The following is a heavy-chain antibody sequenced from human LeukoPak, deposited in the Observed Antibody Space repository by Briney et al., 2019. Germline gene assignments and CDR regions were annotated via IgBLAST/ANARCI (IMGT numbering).Heavy chain of an antibody. D-gene: IGHD5-18*01. V-gene: IGHV4-39*07. CDR2: MFYSGST. CDR3: ARVETAMSYYNYYYMDV. CDR1: GGSITSSSYY. Sequence: PSETLSLTCTVSGGSITSSSYYWAWIRQPPGKGLEWIGSMFYSGSTYYNSSLKSRVAISVDTSKNQFSLKLSSVTAADTAVYYCARVETAMSYYNYYYMDVWGRGTTVTVSS. J-gene: IGHJ6*03.